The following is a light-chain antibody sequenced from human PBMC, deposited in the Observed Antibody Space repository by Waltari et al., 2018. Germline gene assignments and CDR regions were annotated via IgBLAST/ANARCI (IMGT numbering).Light chain of an antibody. J-gene: IGLJ3*02. Sequence: QSALTQPASVSGSPEQSITISCTGTTSDLGGYNYVSWYQQHPGNAPKLIIFDVSSRPSGVSKRFSGSKSASTASLIISGLQAEDEADYYCCSFTSSSTWVFCGGPKLTVL. CDR3: CSFTSSSTWV. CDR2: DVS. CDR1: TSDLGGYNY. V-gene: IGLV2-14*03.